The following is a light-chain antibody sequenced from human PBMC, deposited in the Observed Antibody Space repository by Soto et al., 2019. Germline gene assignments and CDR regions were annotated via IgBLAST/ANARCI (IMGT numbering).Light chain of an antibody. J-gene: IGKJ1*01. Sequence: IPLTHSPSSLSASLGYRFTIICRASQGISNYLAWYQQKPGKVPKLLIYAASTLQSGVPSRFSGSGSGTDFTLTISSLQPEDVATYYCQKYNSAPWTFGQGTKVDIK. CDR1: QGISNY. V-gene: IGKV1-27*01. CDR3: QKYNSAPWT. CDR2: AAS.